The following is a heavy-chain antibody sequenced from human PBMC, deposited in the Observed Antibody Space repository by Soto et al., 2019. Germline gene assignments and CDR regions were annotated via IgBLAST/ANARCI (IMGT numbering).Heavy chain of an antibody. Sequence: GASVKVSCKASGYTFTSYGISWVRQAPGQGLEWMGWISAYNGNTNYAQKLQGRVTMTTDTSTSTAYMELRSLRSDDTAVYYCARVGYCSSCEGPDAFDIWGQGTMVTVS. D-gene: IGHD6-13*01. J-gene: IGHJ3*02. V-gene: IGHV1-18*04. CDR2: ISAYNGNT. CDR1: GYTFTSYG. CDR3: ARVGYCSSCEGPDAFDI.